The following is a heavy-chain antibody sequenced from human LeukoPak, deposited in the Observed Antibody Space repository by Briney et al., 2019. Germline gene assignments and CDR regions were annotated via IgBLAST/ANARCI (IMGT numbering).Heavy chain of an antibody. V-gene: IGHV1-18*01. CDR3: ARGGGSGSNGMDV. Sequence: ASVKVSCKASGYTFTSYDISWVRQAPGQGLEWMGCISGYNGNTNYGQKFQGRVTVTTDKSTSTAYMELRSLRSDDTAVYYCARGGGSGSNGMDVWGQGTTVTVSS. J-gene: IGHJ6*02. CDR2: ISGYNGNT. D-gene: IGHD3-10*01. CDR1: GYTFTSYD.